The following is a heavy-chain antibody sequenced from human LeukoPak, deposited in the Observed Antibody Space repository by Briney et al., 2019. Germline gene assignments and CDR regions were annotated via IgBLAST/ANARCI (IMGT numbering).Heavy chain of an antibody. CDR3: ARGGGEMVTAIPLDY. Sequence: GGSLRLSCAASGYTFSNYYMSWIRQAPGKELEWVSYISSSGSTIYYADSVKGRFTISRDNAKNSLYLQMNSLRAEDTAVYYCARGGGEMVTAIPLDYWGQGTLVTVSS. D-gene: IGHD2-21*02. CDR2: ISSSGSTI. J-gene: IGHJ4*02. CDR1: GYTFSNYY. V-gene: IGHV3-11*04.